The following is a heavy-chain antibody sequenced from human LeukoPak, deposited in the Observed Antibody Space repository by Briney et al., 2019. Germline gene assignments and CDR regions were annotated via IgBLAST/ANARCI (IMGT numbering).Heavy chain of an antibody. D-gene: IGHD4-11*01. CDR1: GFTFRNYV. CDR3: AKDSRGNYVAWLDP. CDR2: TSSDLNVK. Sequence: GGSLGLSCAASGFTFRNYVIHWVRQAPGKGLEWVAVTSSDLNVKSYADSVKGRFTISRDNSKNTLYLQMSSLRAEDAAIYYCAKDSRGNYVAWLDPWGQGTLVSVSS. J-gene: IGHJ5*02. V-gene: IGHV3-30*18.